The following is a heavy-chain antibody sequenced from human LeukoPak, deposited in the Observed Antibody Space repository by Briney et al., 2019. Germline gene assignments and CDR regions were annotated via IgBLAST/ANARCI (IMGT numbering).Heavy chain of an antibody. CDR1: GFTFSGSA. V-gene: IGHV3-73*01. Sequence: PGGSLRLSCAASGFTFSGSAMHWVRQASGKGLEWVGRIRSKANSYATAYAASVKGRFTISRDDSKNTAYLQMNSLKTEDTAVYYCAISAAAGTIDYWGQGTLVTVSS. CDR2: IRSKANSYAT. J-gene: IGHJ4*02. CDR3: AISAAAGTIDY. D-gene: IGHD6-13*01.